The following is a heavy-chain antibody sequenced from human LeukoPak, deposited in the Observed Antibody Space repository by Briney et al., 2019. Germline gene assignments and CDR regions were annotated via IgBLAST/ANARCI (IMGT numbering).Heavy chain of an antibody. CDR1: GYTFTSYD. CDR2: INPNSGGT. V-gene: IGHV1-2*02. CDR3: ARVADGRPFDY. D-gene: IGHD1-26*01. J-gene: IGHJ4*02. Sequence: GASVKVSCKASGYTFTSYDINWVRQATGQGLEWMGWINPNSGGTNYAQKFQGRVTMTRDTSISTAYMELSRLRSDDTAVYYCARVADGRPFDYWGQGTLVTVSS.